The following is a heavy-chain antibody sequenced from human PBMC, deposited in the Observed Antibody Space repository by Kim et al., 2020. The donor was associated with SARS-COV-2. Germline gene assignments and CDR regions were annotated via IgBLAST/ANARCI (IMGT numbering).Heavy chain of an antibody. Sequence: SETLSLTCGVNGGSFSGYYWSWVRQTPGKGLEWIGDIIHTGSTNYNPSLKSRVTMSVDTSKNQFSLKLNSVTAADTAVYYCARLGGCITSTCRVWGQGT. CDR3: ARLGGCITSTCRV. CDR2: IIHTGST. V-gene: IGHV4-34*12. CDR1: GGSFSGYY. D-gene: IGHD3-10*01. J-gene: IGHJ6*01.